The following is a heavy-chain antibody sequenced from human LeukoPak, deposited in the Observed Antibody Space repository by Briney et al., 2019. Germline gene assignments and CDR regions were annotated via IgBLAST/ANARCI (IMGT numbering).Heavy chain of an antibody. Sequence: GGSLRLPCAASGFTFSSYSMNWVRRAPGKGLEWVAVISYDGINKYYADSVKGRFTISRDNSKNTLFLQMNSLRVEDTAVYYCAKGYCSSTSCLKTDWGQGTLVTVSS. V-gene: IGHV3-30*18. CDR1: GFTFSSYS. J-gene: IGHJ4*02. D-gene: IGHD2-2*01. CDR2: ISYDGINK. CDR3: AKGYCSSTSCLKTD.